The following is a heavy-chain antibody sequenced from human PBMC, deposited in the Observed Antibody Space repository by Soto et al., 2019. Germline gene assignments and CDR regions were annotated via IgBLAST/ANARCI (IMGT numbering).Heavy chain of an antibody. CDR3: ARDDYYDSSGYAFDI. D-gene: IGHD3-22*01. CDR1: GFTFDDYG. CDR2: INWNGASA. J-gene: IGHJ3*02. V-gene: IGHV3-20*04. Sequence: GGSLRLSCAASGFTFDDYGMTWVRQAPGKGLEWVSDINWNGASAAYADSVKGRFTISRDNAKNSLYLQMNSLRAEDTALYYYARDDYYDSSGYAFDIWGQGTMVTVSS.